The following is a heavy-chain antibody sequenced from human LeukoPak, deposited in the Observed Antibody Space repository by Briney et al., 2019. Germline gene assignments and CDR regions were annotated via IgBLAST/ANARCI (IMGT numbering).Heavy chain of an antibody. Sequence: SVKVSCKASGYTFSGYYIHWVRQAPGQGLEWMGGIIPIFGTANYAQKFQGRVTITADESTSTAYMELSSLRSEDTAVYYCASTYYYDSSGDYAPSYYYYGMDVWGQGTTVTVSS. V-gene: IGHV1-69*13. D-gene: IGHD3-22*01. CDR3: ASTYYYDSSGDYAPSYYYYGMDV. CDR1: GYTFSGYY. CDR2: IIPIFGTA. J-gene: IGHJ6*02.